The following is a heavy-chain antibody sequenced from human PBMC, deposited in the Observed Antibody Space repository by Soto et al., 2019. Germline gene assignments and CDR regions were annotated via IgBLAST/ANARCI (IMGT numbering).Heavy chain of an antibody. Sequence: QVQLQESGPGLVKPSQTLSLTCSVSGASISSGGYYWNWIRQHPGKGLEWIGYIYYSGTTYYNPALKSRVTLSVDTSKNQFPLKLSSVTAADTAVYYCAASCVGCGGFNYYGMDVWGQGTTVTVSS. CDR2: IYYSGTT. CDR1: GASISSGGYY. CDR3: AASCVGCGGFNYYGMDV. V-gene: IGHV4-31*03. D-gene: IGHD2-21*01. J-gene: IGHJ6*02.